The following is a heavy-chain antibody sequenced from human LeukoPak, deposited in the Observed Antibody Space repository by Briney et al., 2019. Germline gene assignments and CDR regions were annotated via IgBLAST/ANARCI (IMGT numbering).Heavy chain of an antibody. V-gene: IGHV4-34*01. CDR1: GGSFSGYY. CDR2: INHSGST. CDR3: ARERYSSGWYQDY. D-gene: IGHD6-19*01. J-gene: IGHJ4*02. Sequence: PSETLSLTCAVYGGSFSGYYWSWIRQPPGKGLEWIGEINHSGSTNYNPSLKSRVTISVDTSKNQFSLKLSSVTAADTAVYYCARERYSSGWYQDYWGQGTLVTVSS.